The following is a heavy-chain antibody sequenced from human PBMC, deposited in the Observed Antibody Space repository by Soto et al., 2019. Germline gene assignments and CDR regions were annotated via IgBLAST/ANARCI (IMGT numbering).Heavy chain of an antibody. Sequence: QVELQQWGPGLVKPSETLSLTCTIHDGSFIGYFWSWIRQSPEKGLEWIGEINRSGRTSYNLSLRSRVTISVDTSNNQFSLKLTSVTAADTAVYYCARGYVRATAYFDAWGQGSPVIVSS. CDR1: DGSFIGYF. V-gene: IGHV4-34*01. D-gene: IGHD2-21*02. CDR3: ARGYVRATAYFDA. J-gene: IGHJ4*02. CDR2: INRSGRT.